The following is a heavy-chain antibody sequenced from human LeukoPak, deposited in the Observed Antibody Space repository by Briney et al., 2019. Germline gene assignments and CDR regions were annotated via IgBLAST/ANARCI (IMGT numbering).Heavy chain of an antibody. J-gene: IGHJ4*02. D-gene: IGHD2-15*01. Sequence: SGGSLRLSCAASGFTFSSYAMHWVRQAPGKGLEWVAVISYDGSNKYYADSVKGRFTISRDNSKNTLYLQMNSLRAEDTAVYYCARDEQDIVVVVAASPLDYWGQGTLVTVSS. CDR2: ISYDGSNK. CDR3: ARDEQDIVVVVAASPLDY. V-gene: IGHV3-30*04. CDR1: GFTFSSYA.